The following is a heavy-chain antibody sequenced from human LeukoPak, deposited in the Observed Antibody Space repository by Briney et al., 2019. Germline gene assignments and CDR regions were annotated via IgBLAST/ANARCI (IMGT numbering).Heavy chain of an antibody. CDR2: IIPIFGIA. J-gene: IGHJ4*02. CDR3: ARREDGFDY. CDR1: GGTFSSYA. Sequence: GASVKVSCKASGGTFSSYAISWVRQAPGQGLEWMGRIIPIFGIANYAQKFQSRVTITADKSTSTAYMELSSLRSEDTAVYYCARREDGFDYWGQGTLVTVSS. V-gene: IGHV1-69*04.